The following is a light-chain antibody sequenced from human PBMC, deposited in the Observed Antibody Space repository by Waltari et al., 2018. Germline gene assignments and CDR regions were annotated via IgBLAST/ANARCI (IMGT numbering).Light chain of an antibody. CDR1: SSDVGGYNY. J-gene: IGLJ2*01. Sequence: QSALTQPPSASGSPGQSVTISCTGTSSDVGGYNYVSWYQQHPGKAPKLMIYEVSKRPSGVPDRFSGSKSGNPASLTVSGLQAEDEADYYCSSYAGSSVVFGGGTKLTVL. V-gene: IGLV2-8*01. CDR2: EVS. CDR3: SSYAGSSVV.